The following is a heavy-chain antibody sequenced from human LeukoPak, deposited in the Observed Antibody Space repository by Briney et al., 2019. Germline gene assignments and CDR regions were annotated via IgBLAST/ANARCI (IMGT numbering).Heavy chain of an antibody. CDR3: AEDVGRTGTNCFDP. D-gene: IGHD1-1*01. J-gene: IGHJ5*02. CDR1: GDTFTANY. Sequence: ASVKVSCKPSGDTFTANYLLWVRQAPGQGVEGLGWSNLKTGYTKYAQKFQGRVTMTRDTSTSSAFMELSRLRSDDTAVYFCAEDVGRTGTNCFDPWGQGTLVTVSS. CDR2: SNLKTGYT. V-gene: IGHV1-2*02.